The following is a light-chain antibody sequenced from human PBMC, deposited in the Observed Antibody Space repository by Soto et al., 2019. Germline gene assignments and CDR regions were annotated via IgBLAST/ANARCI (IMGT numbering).Light chain of an antibody. J-gene: IGKJ1*01. CDR1: QSVTTNY. CDR2: GAS. V-gene: IGKV3-20*01. Sequence: EIVLTQSPGTLSLSPGERATLSCGAGQSVTTNYLAWYQQKPGQAPTLLIFGASIRVTGIPDRFIGSGSGTDFTLTITRLEPEDFAVYYCQHYVTSLTTFGQGTKVDI. CDR3: QHYVTSLTT.